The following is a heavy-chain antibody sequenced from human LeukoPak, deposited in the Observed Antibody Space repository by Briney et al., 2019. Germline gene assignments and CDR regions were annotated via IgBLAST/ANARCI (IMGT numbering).Heavy chain of an antibody. CDR1: GYSISSGYY. CDR2: IYHSGST. J-gene: IGHJ3*02. D-gene: IGHD3-16*01. V-gene: IGHV4-38-2*02. CDR3: AREGDGLPYI. Sequence: SETLSLTCAVSGYSISSGYYWGWIRQPPGKGLEWIGSIYHSGSTYYNPSLKSRVTISVDTSKNQFSLKLSSVTAADTAVYYCAREGDGLPYIWGQGTMVTVSS.